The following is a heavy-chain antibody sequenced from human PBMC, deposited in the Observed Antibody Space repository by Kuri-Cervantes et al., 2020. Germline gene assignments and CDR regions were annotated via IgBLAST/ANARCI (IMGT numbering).Heavy chain of an antibody. CDR2: IKQDGSEK. CDR1: GFTFSSYW. Sequence: GESLKISCAASGFTFSSYWMNWVRQAPGKGLEWVANIKQDGSEKYYVDSVKGRFTISRDNAENSPYPQMNSLRAEDTAVYYCARDLSPGSYSYYYYYYGMDVWGQGTTVTVSS. J-gene: IGHJ6*02. D-gene: IGHD3-10*01. CDR3: ARDLSPGSYSYYYYYYGMDV. V-gene: IGHV3-7*01.